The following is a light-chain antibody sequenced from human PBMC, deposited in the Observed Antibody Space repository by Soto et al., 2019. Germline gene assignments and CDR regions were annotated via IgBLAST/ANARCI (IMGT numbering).Light chain of an antibody. Sequence: EIVLTQSPATLSLSPGDGATLSCRASQSVGSNLAWYQQKPGQAPRLLIYDASNRATGIPARISGSGSATDFTLTISSLEDEDFAVYYCQQRSNWPLTFGGGTKVDIK. J-gene: IGKJ4*01. V-gene: IGKV3-11*01. CDR2: DAS. CDR1: QSVGSN. CDR3: QQRSNWPLT.